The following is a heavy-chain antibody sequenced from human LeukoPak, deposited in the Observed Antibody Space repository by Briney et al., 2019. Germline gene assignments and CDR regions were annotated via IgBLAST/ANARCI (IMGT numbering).Heavy chain of an antibody. CDR1: GGSISSSSYY. D-gene: IGHD3-10*01. CDR2: IYYSGST. CDR3: AGHRMVRGVISWFDP. J-gene: IGHJ5*02. Sequence: SETLSLTCTVSGGSISSSSYYWGWIRQPPGKGLEWIGSIYYSGSTYYNPSLKSRVTISVDTSKNQFSLKLSSVTAADTAVYYCAGHRMVRGVISWFDPWGQGTLVTVSS. V-gene: IGHV4-39*01.